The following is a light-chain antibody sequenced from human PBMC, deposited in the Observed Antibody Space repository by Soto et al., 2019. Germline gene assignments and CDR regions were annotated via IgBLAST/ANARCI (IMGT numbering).Light chain of an antibody. Sequence: EIVLTQSPGTLSLSPGERATLSCRASQSVSSSYLAWYQQKPGQAPRLLIYGASSRATGIPDRFIGSGSGTDFTLTISRLKTEDFAVYYWQQYGSSPYTFGQGTKLEIK. CDR1: QSVSSSY. CDR3: QQYGSSPYT. V-gene: IGKV3-20*01. CDR2: GAS. J-gene: IGKJ2*01.